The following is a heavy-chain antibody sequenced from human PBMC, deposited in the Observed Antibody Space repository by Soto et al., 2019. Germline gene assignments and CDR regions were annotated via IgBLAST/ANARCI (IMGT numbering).Heavy chain of an antibody. CDR3: ARDFWSGRRGMDV. D-gene: IGHD3-3*01. Sequence: PGGSLRLSCAASGFTFSSYEMNWVRQAPGKGLEWVSYISSSGSTIYYADSVKGRFTISRDNAKNSLYLQMNSLRAEDTAVYYCARDFWSGRRGMDVWGQGTTVTVSS. J-gene: IGHJ6*02. CDR2: ISSSGSTI. V-gene: IGHV3-48*03. CDR1: GFTFSSYE.